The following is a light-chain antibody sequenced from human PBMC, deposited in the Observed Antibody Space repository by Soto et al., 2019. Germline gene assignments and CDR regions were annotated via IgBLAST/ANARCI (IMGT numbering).Light chain of an antibody. CDR3: QQHENWPRT. CDR2: DAS. CDR1: QSVGSS. Sequence: EVVLTQSPATLSLSPGERATLSCRASQSVGSSLAWFQQKPAQAPRLLIYDASNRATGIPARFRGSGSGTDFTLTISSLEPEDFALYYCQQHENWPRTFGQGTKVEIK. V-gene: IGKV3-11*01. J-gene: IGKJ1*01.